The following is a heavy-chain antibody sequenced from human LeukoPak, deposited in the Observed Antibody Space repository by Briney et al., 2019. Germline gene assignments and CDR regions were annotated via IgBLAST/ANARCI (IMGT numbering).Heavy chain of an antibody. V-gene: IGHV4-39*01. CDR2: IYYSGST. J-gene: IGHJ4*02. D-gene: IGHD1-26*01. CDR1: GGSISSSSYY. Sequence: SETLSLTCTVSGGSISSSSYYWGWIRQPPGKGLEWIGSIYYSGSTYYNPSLKSRVTISVDTSKNQFSLKLSSVTAADTAVYYCAEKFKVGACNPNDYWGQGTLVTVSS. CDR3: AEKFKVGACNPNDY.